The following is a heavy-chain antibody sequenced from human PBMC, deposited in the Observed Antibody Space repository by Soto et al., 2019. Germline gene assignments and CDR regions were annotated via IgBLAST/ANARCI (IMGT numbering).Heavy chain of an antibody. CDR2: INSDGSST. Sequence: HPGGSMGLACAASGFTFCISWMHWFRKNPGKGLVWVSRINSDGSSTSYADSVKGRFTISRDNAKNTLYLQMNSLRAEDTAVYYCVRTSLVVAAATREDYWGKGPLVTVSS. J-gene: IGHJ4*02. V-gene: IGHV3-74*01. CDR1: GFTFCISW. CDR3: VRTSLVVAAATREDY. D-gene: IGHD2-15*01.